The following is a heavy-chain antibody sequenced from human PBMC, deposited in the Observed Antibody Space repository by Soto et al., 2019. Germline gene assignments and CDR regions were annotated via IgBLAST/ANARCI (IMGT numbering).Heavy chain of an antibody. V-gene: IGHV3-21*01. CDR1: GFTFSSYS. J-gene: IGHJ4*02. CDR2: ISSSSTYI. CDR3: ARGGGEITRHLAY. D-gene: IGHD3-10*01. Sequence: EVQLVESGGDLVKPGGSLRLSCADSGFTFSSYSMNWVRQAPGKGLEWVSSISSSSTYIYYADSVKGRCTISRDNAKNSMYVQMNSLSAEDTAVYYCARGGGEITRHLAYWGQGTLVTVCS.